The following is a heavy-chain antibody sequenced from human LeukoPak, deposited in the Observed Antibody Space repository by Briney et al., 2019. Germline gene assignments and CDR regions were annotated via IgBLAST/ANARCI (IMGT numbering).Heavy chain of an antibody. J-gene: IGHJ3*02. D-gene: IGHD4-23*01. Sequence: PGGSLRLSCAASGFTFSSYAMDWVRQAPGKGLEWVSAISGNGVSTYYADSVKGRFTISRDNAKNSLYLQMNSLRAEDTAVYYCAREMTTVVTRGAFDIWGQGTMVTVSS. CDR2: ISGNGVST. CDR3: AREMTTVVTRGAFDI. CDR1: GFTFSSYA. V-gene: IGHV3-23*01.